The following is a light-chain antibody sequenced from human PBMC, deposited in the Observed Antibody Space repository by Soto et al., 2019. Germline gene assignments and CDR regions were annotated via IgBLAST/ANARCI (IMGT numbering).Light chain of an antibody. V-gene: IGKV1-39*01. CDR3: QQSYTVPLT. CDR1: QTINNY. J-gene: IGKJ4*01. Sequence: DIQMTQSPSSLSASVGDRVTITCRASQTINNYLNWYQQKPGKAPKLLIYAASSLQSGVPSRFSGSISGTDFTLTISSLQHEDFAIYYCQQSYTVPLTVGGGTKVEIK. CDR2: AAS.